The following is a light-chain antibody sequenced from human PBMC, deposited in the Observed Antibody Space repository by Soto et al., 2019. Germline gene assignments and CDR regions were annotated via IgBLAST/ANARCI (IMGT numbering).Light chain of an antibody. CDR3: MQALQAPP. CDR2: LCS. CDR1: QSLLHSNGYNY. Sequence: DIVMTQSPLSLPVTPGDPASISCRSSQSLLHSNGYNYLDWYLQKPGHSPQLLIYLCSNRASGDPDGFSGRGSGTDFTLKTSRVEAGDVGVYYCMQALQAPPFCGGTKLEIK. J-gene: IGKJ4*02. V-gene: IGKV2-28*01.